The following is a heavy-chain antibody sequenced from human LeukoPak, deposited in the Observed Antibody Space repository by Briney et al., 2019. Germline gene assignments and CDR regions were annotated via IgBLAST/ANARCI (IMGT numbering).Heavy chain of an antibody. J-gene: IGHJ6*03. CDR2: IDRIGNR. V-gene: IGHV4-38-2*01. CDR3: ARVDNYYGLGSFGASHYYYMDV. CDR1: GYSITSGYY. Sequence: SETLSLTCAVSGYSITSGYYWGWIRQPPGKGLAWIARIDRIGNRYYNPPLKSRVTISVDTSKNQLSLKLTSLTAADTAIYCCARVDNYYGLGSFGASHYYYMDVWGKGTTVTVSS. D-gene: IGHD3-10*01.